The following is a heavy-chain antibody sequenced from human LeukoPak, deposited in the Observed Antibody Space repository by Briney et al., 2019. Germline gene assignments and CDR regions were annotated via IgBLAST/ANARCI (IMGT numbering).Heavy chain of an antibody. CDR3: ARFVVVSDVEDY. V-gene: IGHV3-21*01. D-gene: IGHD2-15*01. CDR2: ISSSSSYI. Sequence: GGSLRLSCAASGFTFSSYSMNWVRQAPGKGLEWVSSISSSSSYIYYADSVKGRFTISRDNAKNSLYLQMNSLRAEDTAVYYCARFVVVSDVEDYWGQGTLVTVSS. CDR1: GFTFSSYS. J-gene: IGHJ4*02.